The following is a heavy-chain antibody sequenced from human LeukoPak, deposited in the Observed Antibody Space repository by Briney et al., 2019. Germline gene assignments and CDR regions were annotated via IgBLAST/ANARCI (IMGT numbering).Heavy chain of an antibody. CDR3: ARYVVYGSGKYYFGY. V-gene: IGHV4-39*01. CDR1: GGSISSSNYF. D-gene: IGHD3-10*01. J-gene: IGHJ4*02. Sequence: PSETLSLTCTVSGGSISSSNYFWSWIRQPPGQELEWIASINYGGTTYYNPSLKSRVTISVDTSKNQFSLRLTSVTAADTAVYLCARYVVYGSGKYYFGYWGQGSLVSVSS. CDR2: INYGGTT.